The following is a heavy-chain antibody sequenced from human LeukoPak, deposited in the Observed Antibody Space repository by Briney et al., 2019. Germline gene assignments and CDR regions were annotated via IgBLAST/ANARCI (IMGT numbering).Heavy chain of an antibody. CDR3: ARVEVIGSTRYFDY. J-gene: IGHJ4*02. CDR1: GGSISSYY. Sequence: SETLSLTCTVSGGSISSYYWSWIRQPPGKGLEWIGYIYYSGSTYYNPSLKSRLSMSVDTSKNQFSLSLTSVTAADTAVYYCARVEVIGSTRYFDYWGQGAMVSVSS. CDR2: IYYSGST. D-gene: IGHD3-16*02. V-gene: IGHV4-59*12.